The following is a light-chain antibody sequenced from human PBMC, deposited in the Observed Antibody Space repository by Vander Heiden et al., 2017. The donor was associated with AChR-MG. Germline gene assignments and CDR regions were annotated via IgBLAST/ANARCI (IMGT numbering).Light chain of an antibody. V-gene: IGLV3-21*02. CDR3: HVWDSDSDQGI. CDR2: DDS. CDR1: HLGSKS. J-gene: IGLJ2*01. Sequence: SYVLTQPSSVSVAPGQTARLSCGGDHLGSKSVQWYQQKPGQAPLLVVVDDSDRPAEIPDRFSGSNSADTATLAISRVEAGDEADYYCHVWDSDSDQGIFGGGTKLTVL.